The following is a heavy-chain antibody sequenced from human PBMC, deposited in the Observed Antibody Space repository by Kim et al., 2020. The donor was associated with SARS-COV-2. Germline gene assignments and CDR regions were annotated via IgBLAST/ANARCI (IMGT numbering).Heavy chain of an antibody. CDR2: IYLYDDK. Sequence: SGPTLVKPTQTLTLICTFSGFSLSTSGVGVGWIRQPPGKALEWLALIYLYDDKRYSPSLKSRLTITKDTSKNQVVLTMTNMDPVDTATYYCAHRRTMWGYFDYWGHGTLVTVSS. D-gene: IGHD1-26*01. CDR3: AHRRTMWGYFDY. CDR1: GFSLSTSGVG. J-gene: IGHJ4*01. V-gene: IGHV2-5*01.